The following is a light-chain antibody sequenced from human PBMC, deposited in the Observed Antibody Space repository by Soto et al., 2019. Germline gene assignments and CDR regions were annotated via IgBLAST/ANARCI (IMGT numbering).Light chain of an antibody. J-gene: IGLJ1*01. CDR3: SSFTSSVTDV. Sequence: QSALTQPASVSGSPGQSITISCTGTSSDVGGYNSVSWYQQHPGKVPKLMLYAVSNRPSGISNRFSGSKSGNTASLTISGLQAEDEADYYCSSFTSSVTDVFGTGTKVTVL. V-gene: IGLV2-14*01. CDR2: AVS. CDR1: SSDVGGYNS.